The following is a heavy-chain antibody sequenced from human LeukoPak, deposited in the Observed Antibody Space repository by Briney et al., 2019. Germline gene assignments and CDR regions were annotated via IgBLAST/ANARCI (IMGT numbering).Heavy chain of an antibody. CDR2: INSDGSDK. Sequence: GGSLRLSCTVSGFPFSTYYMGWLRQPPGKGLEWVAMINSDGSDKSYVDSLKGRFTISRDNAQNSLYLQMNSLRAEDTAVYYCARAVEYNWFDPWGQGTLVTVSS. J-gene: IGHJ5*02. V-gene: IGHV3-7*01. CDR3: ARAVEYNWFDP. CDR1: GFPFSTYY.